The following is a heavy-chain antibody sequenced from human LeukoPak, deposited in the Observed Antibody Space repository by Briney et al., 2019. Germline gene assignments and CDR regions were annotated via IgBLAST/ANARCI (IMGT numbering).Heavy chain of an antibody. CDR3: ARHPGDSSSSHPPGH. V-gene: IGHV5-51*01. J-gene: IGHJ4*02. CDR1: GYSFTSYW. CDR2: IYPGDSDT. Sequence: GESLKISCKGSGYSFTSYWIGWVRQMPGKGLEWMGIIYPGDSDTTYSPSFQGQVTISADKSISTAYLQWSSLKASDTAMYYCARHPGDSSSSHPPGHWGQGTLVTVSS. D-gene: IGHD6-6*01.